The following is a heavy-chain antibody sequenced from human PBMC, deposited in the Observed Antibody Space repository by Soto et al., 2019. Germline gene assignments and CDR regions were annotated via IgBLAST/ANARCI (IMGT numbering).Heavy chain of an antibody. CDR2: ITPMFGTA. Sequence: QVQLVQSGAEVKKYGSSVKVSCKASGGTFSRYAISWVRQAPGQGLEWMGGITPMFGTANYAQRFQGRATITADESTRTAYMQLRSLRSDATDVDSWAQTLGLAVAGPGRFDLWGRGTLVTVSS. J-gene: IGHJ2*01. D-gene: IGHD6-19*01. CDR3: AQTLGLAVAGPGRFDL. V-gene: IGHV1-69*12. CDR1: GGTFSRYA.